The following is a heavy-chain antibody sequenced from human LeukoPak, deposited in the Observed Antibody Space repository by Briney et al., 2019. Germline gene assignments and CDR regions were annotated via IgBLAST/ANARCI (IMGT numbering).Heavy chain of an antibody. Sequence: SETLSLTCAVSGGSISSGGYSWSWIRQPPGKGLEWIGYIYHSGSTYYNPSLKSRVTISVDRSKNQFSLKLSPVTAADTAVYYCATSYQGYFDYWGQGTLVTVSS. D-gene: IGHD6-6*01. CDR3: ATSYQGYFDY. CDR2: IYHSGST. CDR1: GGSISSGGYS. V-gene: IGHV4-30-2*01. J-gene: IGHJ4*02.